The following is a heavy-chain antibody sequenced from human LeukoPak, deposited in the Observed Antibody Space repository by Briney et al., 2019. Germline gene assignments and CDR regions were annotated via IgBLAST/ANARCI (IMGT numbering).Heavy chain of an antibody. Sequence: GGSLRLACVASGFTFSNNWMSWVRQAPGRGLEWVANIKQDGSEKYYVVPVKGRFTISRDNAKNSLDLQMNNLRAEDTAVYYCARGPPYDFWSGYYRGAFDIWGQGTMVTVSS. CDR1: GFTFSNNW. CDR2: IKQDGSEK. J-gene: IGHJ3*02. V-gene: IGHV3-7*01. CDR3: ARGPPYDFWSGYYRGAFDI. D-gene: IGHD3-3*01.